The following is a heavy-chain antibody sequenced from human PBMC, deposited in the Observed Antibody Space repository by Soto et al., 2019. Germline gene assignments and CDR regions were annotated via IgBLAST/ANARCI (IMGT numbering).Heavy chain of an antibody. V-gene: IGHV3-11*01. CDR3: VRIFGVVIADYGFDI. CDR1: GFTFSDYY. J-gene: IGHJ3*02. D-gene: IGHD3-3*01. CDR2: ISSSGSTR. Sequence: PGGSLRLSCAASGFTFSDYYMSWIRQAPGKGLEWVSYISSSGSTRYSADSVKGRFTISRDNAKNSLYLQMNSLRVEDTAMYYCVRIFGVVIADYGFDIWGQGTMVTVSS.